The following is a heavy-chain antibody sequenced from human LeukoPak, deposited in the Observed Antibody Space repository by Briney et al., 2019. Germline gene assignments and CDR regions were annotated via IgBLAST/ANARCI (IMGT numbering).Heavy chain of an antibody. CDR2: IYYTGST. J-gene: IGHJ6*02. Sequence: SETLSLTCTVSGGSISNTGYYWGWIRQPPGKGLEWIGTIYYTGSTYYNPSLKSRVTISADTSKSQFSLKLSSVTAADTAVYYCARVGYYYYGMDVWGQGTTVTVSS. V-gene: IGHV4-39*07. CDR1: GGSISNTGYY. CDR3: ARVGYYYYGMDV.